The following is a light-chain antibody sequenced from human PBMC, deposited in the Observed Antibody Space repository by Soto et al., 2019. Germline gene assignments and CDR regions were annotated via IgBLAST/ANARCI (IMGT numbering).Light chain of an antibody. V-gene: IGKV3-20*01. J-gene: IGKJ4*01. CDR2: GTS. Sequence: IVLTQSPGNLSLSPGERATLSCRASQSVSSSYLVWYQQRPGQPPRLLIYGTSTRAAGISDRFSGSGSGTDFTLTIYRLEPGDSAVYYCQQYGTSALTFGGGTK. CDR1: QSVSSSY. CDR3: QQYGTSALT.